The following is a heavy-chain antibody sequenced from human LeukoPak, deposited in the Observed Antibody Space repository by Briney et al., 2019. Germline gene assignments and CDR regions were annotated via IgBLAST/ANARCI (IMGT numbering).Heavy chain of an antibody. CDR3: ARDLGFGESYRGYYFDY. J-gene: IGHJ4*02. V-gene: IGHV3-66*01. Sequence: PGGSLRLSCAASGFTFSSYSMNWVRQAPGTGLEWFSVIYSGGSTYYADSVKGRFTISRDNSKNTLYLQMNSLRAEDTAVYYCARDLGFGESYRGYYFDYWGQGTLVTVSS. CDR2: IYSGGST. D-gene: IGHD3-10*01. CDR1: GFTFSSYS.